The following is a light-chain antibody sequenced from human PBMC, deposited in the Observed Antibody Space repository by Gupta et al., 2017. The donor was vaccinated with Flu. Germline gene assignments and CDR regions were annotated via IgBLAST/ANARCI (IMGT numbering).Light chain of an antibody. J-gene: IGKJ2*01. V-gene: IGKV1-39*01. CDR1: QSISSY. CDR3: QQTYITPYT. CDR2: AAS. Sequence: GDRITITCRASQSISSYLNWYQQKPKKAPKLLIYAASRLQSGVPSRFSGSGSGTDFTLTISSLQPEDFATYYCQQTYITPYTFGQGTKLEIK.